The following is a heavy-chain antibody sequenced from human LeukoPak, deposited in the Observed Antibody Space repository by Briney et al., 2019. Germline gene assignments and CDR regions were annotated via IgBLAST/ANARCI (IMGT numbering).Heavy chain of an antibody. D-gene: IGHD6-13*01. CDR2: ISSSSSYI. CDR3: ARDLVLADSSSWGLDY. CDR1: GFXFSSYS. Sequence: PGGSLRLSCAASGFXFSSYSINWVRQAPGKGLEWVSSISSSSSYIYYADSVKGRFTISRDNAKNSLYLQMNSLRAEDTAVYYCARDLVLADSSSWGLDYWGQGTLVTVSS. V-gene: IGHV3-21*01. J-gene: IGHJ4*02.